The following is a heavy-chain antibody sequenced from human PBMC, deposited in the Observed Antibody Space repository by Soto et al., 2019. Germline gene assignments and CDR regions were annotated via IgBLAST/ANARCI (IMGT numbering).Heavy chain of an antibody. CDR3: ARVGIDFWNGYYTVPSSGMDV. CDR2: INPSGGTT. D-gene: IGHD3-3*01. CDR1: GYTFTSYY. V-gene: IGHV1-46*01. Sequence: ASVKVSCKASGYTFTSYYMHWVRQAPAQGREWMGIINPSGGTTSYAQKFQGIVTMTRDTSTSTVYMVLSSLRSEDTAVYYCARVGIDFWNGYYTVPSSGMDVWGQGTTVTVSS. J-gene: IGHJ6*02.